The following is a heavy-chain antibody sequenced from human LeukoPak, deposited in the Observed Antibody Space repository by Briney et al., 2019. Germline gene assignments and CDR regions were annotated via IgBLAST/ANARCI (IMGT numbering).Heavy chain of an antibody. D-gene: IGHD3-10*01. J-gene: IGHJ1*01. CDR2: ISGSGGST. Sequence: GGSLRLSCAASGFTFSSYAMSWVRQAPGKGLEWVSAISGSGGSTYYADSVKGRLTISRDNSKNTLYLQMNSLRAEDTAVYYCAKAVGYYGSGSRKNIEYFQHWGQGTLVTVSS. V-gene: IGHV3-23*01. CDR3: AKAVGYYGSGSRKNIEYFQH. CDR1: GFTFSSYA.